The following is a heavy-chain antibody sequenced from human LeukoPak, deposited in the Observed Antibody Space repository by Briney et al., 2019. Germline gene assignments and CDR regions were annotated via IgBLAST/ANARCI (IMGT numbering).Heavy chain of an antibody. J-gene: IGHJ4*02. D-gene: IGHD1-20*01. Sequence: TGGSLRLSCAASGFTFSSYAMSWVRQAPGKGLEWVSTISGSGGSRYYADSVKGRFTISRDNSKNTLYVQMNSLRVEDTAVYYCATWTGITPYWGQGTLVTVSS. CDR3: ATWTGITPY. CDR2: ISGSGGSR. CDR1: GFTFSSYA. V-gene: IGHV3-23*01.